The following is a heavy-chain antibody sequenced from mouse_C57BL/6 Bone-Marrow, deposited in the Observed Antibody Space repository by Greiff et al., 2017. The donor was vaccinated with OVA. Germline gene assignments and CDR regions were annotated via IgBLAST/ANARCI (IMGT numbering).Heavy chain of an antibody. V-gene: IGHV1-7*01. J-gene: IGHJ3*01. CDR1: GYTFTSYW. CDR3: EKCYYDSGAWFAY. D-gene: IGHD1-1*01. CDR2: INPSSGYT. Sequence: QVQLQQSGAELAKPGASVKLSCTASGYTFTSYWMHWVKQRPGQGLEWIGYINPSSGYTKYNQKFKDKATLTAGKSSSTAYMQLSSLTYEDSAVYYCEKCYYDSGAWFAYWGQGTGVTVSA.